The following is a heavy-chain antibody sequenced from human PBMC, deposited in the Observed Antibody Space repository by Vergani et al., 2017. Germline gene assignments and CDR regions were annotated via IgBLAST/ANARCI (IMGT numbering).Heavy chain of an antibody. D-gene: IGHD6-6*01. CDR3: AGSLYYCYGMDV. CDR2: IYTSEGT. CDR1: VGSISSGSYY. J-gene: IGHJ6*04. V-gene: IGHV4-61*02. Sequence: QVQLQESVPGLVKPSQTLSLTRTDPVGSISSGSYYWRWTRQPAGKGREWIGRIYTSEGTNYNPSLKSRVTISLDTTKNQFSLKLSSVTAAETAVYYCAGSLYYCYGMDVWGKGTTVPVSS.